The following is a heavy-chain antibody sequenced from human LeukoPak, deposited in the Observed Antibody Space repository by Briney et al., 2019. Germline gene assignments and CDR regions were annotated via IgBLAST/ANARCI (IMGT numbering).Heavy chain of an antibody. Sequence: SETLSLTCTVSGGFLTTHYWAWVRQPAGRGLEWTGRVHSTGSTNYSPYFESRVSMSVDTSKNQLSLRLTSVTVADSAMYYCARYCNSASCSDFKGAFDIWGHGTMVTVSS. CDR2: VHSTGST. D-gene: IGHD2-2*01. CDR1: GGFLTTHY. V-gene: IGHV4-4*07. J-gene: IGHJ3*02. CDR3: ARYCNSASCSDFKGAFDI.